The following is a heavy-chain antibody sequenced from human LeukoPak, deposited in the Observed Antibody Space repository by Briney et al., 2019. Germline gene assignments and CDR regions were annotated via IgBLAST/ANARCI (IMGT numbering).Heavy chain of an antibody. J-gene: IGHJ4*02. V-gene: IGHV3-9*01. CDR1: GFTFDDYA. CDR3: AKDGDNGSGISYFDY. CDR2: ISWNSGSI. D-gene: IGHD3-10*01. Sequence: GGSLRLSCAASGFTFDDYAMHWVRQAPGKGLEWVSGISWNSGSIGYADSVKGRFTISRDNAKNSLYLQMNSLRAEDTALYYCAKDGDNGSGISYFDYWGQGTLVTVSS.